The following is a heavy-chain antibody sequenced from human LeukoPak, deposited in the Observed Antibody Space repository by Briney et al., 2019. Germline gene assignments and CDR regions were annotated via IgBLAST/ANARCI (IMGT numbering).Heavy chain of an antibody. CDR1: GFTFSSYG. J-gene: IGHJ4*02. V-gene: IGHV3-48*01. CDR3: SKKGQNEDYGKPD. CDR2: ISSASSTI. Sequence: GGSLRLSCAASGFTFSSYGMNWVRQAPGKGLEWVSYISSASSTINYADSVKGRFTISRDNAKNSLFLQMNSLRAEDTAVYYCSKKGQNEDYGKPDWGQGTLVTVSP. D-gene: IGHD4-17*01.